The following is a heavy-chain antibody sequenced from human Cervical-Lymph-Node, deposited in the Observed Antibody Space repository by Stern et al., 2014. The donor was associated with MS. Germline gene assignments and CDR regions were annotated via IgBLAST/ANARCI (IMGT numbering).Heavy chain of an antibody. D-gene: IGHD3-3*01. CDR3: ASERYTYYDDQRPPGGFDP. CDR1: GFTFSQSA. Sequence: QLVQSGPEVKKPGTSVKVSCKASGFTFSQSAVQWLRQARGHRLEWIGWVVGLKGDVNYAPKFQERGNITRDKFTSTAYLELSSLTSEDTAIYYCASERYTYYDDQRPPGGFDPWGQGTLVTVSS. J-gene: IGHJ5*02. CDR2: VVGLKGDV. V-gene: IGHV1-58*01.